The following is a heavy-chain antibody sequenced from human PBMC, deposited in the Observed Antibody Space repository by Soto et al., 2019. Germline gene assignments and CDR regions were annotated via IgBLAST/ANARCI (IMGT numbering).Heavy chain of an antibody. CDR1: GFTFSRYG. D-gene: IGHD2-2*01. V-gene: IGHV3-21*06. CDR2: ISSRTSYV. Sequence: EVQLVESGGAMVKPGGSLRLSCAASGFTFSRYGMTWMRQAPGKGLDWVSVISSRTSYVYYADSVKGRFSTSRANAKNILYLEMYALRTEDTAVYYCARDPSEGRVGNWFESWGQGTLVTVSS. J-gene: IGHJ5*01. CDR3: ARDPSEGRVGNWFES.